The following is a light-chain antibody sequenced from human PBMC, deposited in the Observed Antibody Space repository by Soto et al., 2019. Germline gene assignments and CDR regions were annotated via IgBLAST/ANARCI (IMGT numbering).Light chain of an antibody. CDR3: SSYTSSSSLYV. CDR2: DVS. J-gene: IGLJ1*01. CDR1: SSDVGGYNY. Sequence: QSVLTQPASVSGSPGQSITISCTGTSSDVGGYNYVSWYQQHPGKAPKLMIYDVSKRPSGVSNRFSGSKSGYTASLTISGLQAQDEADYYCSSYTSSSSLYVFGTGTNVTVL. V-gene: IGLV2-14*01.